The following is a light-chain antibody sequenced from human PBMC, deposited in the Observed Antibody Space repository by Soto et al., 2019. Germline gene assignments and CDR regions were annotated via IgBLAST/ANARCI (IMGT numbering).Light chain of an antibody. Sequence: ISCRSTQSLLHSNGYNYLDWYLQKPGQSPQLLIYLGSNRASGVPDRFSGSGSGTDFTLKISRVEAEDVGVYYCMQALQTPPTFGQGTRLEIK. CDR2: LGS. J-gene: IGKJ5*01. CDR3: MQALQTPPT. V-gene: IGKV2-28*01. CDR1: QSLLHSNGYNY.